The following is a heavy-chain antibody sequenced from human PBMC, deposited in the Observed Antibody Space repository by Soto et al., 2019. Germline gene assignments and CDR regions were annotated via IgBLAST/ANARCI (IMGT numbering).Heavy chain of an antibody. CDR1: GGSISSNY. D-gene: IGHD6-13*01. CDR2: VYNSGST. V-gene: IGHV4-59*01. Sequence: SETLSLSCTVSGGSISSNYWTWIRQPPGKGLEWIGYVYNSGSTNYNPSLKSRVTISEDTSKSQFSLKVNSMTAADTAVYYCARYRREAVAGYTLDNWGQGILVTVSS. J-gene: IGHJ4*02. CDR3: ARYRREAVAGYTLDN.